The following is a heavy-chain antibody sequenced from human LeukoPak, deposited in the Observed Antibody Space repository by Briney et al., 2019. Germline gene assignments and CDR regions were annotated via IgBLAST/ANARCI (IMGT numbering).Heavy chain of an antibody. D-gene: IGHD3-3*01. CDR2: INPNSGGT. J-gene: IGHJ5*02. CDR3: ARQYYDFWRGYT. CDR1: GYTFTGYY. V-gene: IGHV1-2*02. Sequence: ASVKVSCKASGYTFTGYYMHWVRQAPGQGLEWMGWINPNSGGTNYAQKFQGRVTMTRDTSISTAYMELSRLRSDDTAVYYCARQYYDFWRGYTWGQGTLVTVSS.